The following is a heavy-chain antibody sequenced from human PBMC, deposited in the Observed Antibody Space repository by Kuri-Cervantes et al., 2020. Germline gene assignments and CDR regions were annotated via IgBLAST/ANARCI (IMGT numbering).Heavy chain of an antibody. J-gene: IGHJ4*02. V-gene: IGHV3-23*01. CDR2: ISVSGGST. Sequence: GESLKISCAASGFIFRNYALSWVRQAPGKGLEWVSTISVSGGSTYYADSVKGRFTISRDNSKNTLYLQMNSLRAEDTAVYYCAKGPSTSSPRYFDYWGQGTLVTVSS. CDR1: GFIFRNYA. CDR3: AKGPSTSSPRYFDY.